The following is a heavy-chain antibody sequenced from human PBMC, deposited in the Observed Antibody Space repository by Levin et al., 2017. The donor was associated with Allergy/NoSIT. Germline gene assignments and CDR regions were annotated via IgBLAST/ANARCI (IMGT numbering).Heavy chain of an antibody. CDR3: ARHRGYYYDSSGYDFDY. CDR2: IYPGDSDT. Sequence: PGGSLRLSCKGSGYSFTSYWIGWVRQMPGKGLEWMGIIYPGDSDTRYSPSFQGQVTISADKSISTAYLQWSSLKASDTAMYYCARHRGYYYDSSGYDFDYWGQGTLVTVSS. CDR1: GYSFTSYW. J-gene: IGHJ4*02. V-gene: IGHV5-51*01. D-gene: IGHD3-22*01.